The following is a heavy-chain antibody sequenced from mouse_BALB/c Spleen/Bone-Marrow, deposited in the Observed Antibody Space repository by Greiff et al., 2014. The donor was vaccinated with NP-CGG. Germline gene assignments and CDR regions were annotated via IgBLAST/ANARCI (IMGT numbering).Heavy chain of an antibody. J-gene: IGHJ2*01. D-gene: IGHD3-1*01. Sequence: QVVESGPGLLKPSQSLSLTCTVTGYSITSAYAWNWIRQFPGDKLEWMGYITSSGHTSYNPSLKSRISITRDTSKNQFFLQLNSVTTEDTATYFCARSGNFFDYWGQGTTLTVSS. CDR3: ARSGNFFDY. V-gene: IGHV3-2*02. CDR1: GYSITSAYA. CDR2: ITSSGHT.